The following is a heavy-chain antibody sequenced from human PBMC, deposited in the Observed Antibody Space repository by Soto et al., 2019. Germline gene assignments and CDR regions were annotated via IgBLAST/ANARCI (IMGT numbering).Heavy chain of an antibody. Sequence: ESLKISCQGSGFSFTSSWIGWVRQMPGKGLEWMGLIYPGDSDTRYSPSFQGQVTISADKSISTAYLQWSSLKASDTAIYYCARSHGMDVWGQGTTVTVSS. CDR1: GFSFTSSW. CDR2: IYPGDSDT. CDR3: ARSHGMDV. V-gene: IGHV5-51*01. J-gene: IGHJ6*02.